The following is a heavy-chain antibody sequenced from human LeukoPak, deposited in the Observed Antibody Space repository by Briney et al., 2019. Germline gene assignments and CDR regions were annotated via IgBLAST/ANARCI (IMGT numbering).Heavy chain of an antibody. Sequence: ASVKVSCKASGFTFTSSAVQWVRQARGQRLEWIGWIVVGSGNTNYAQKFQERVTITRDMSTSLVYMELSSLRSEDTAVYYCAAEAAYYYDSRDAFDVWGHGTMVTVSS. CDR1: GFTFTSSA. V-gene: IGHV1-58*01. CDR3: AAEAAYYYDSRDAFDV. D-gene: IGHD3-22*01. J-gene: IGHJ3*01. CDR2: IVVGSGNT.